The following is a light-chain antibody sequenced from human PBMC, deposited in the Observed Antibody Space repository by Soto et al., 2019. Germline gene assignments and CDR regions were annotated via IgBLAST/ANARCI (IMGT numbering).Light chain of an antibody. CDR1: QSVSSY. CDR3: QQYNSYSPWT. V-gene: IGKV3-11*01. CDR2: GAS. J-gene: IGKJ1*01. Sequence: EIVLTQSPATLSLSPGERATLSCRASQSVSSYLAWYQQRPGQAPRLLIYGASNRATGIPARFSGSGSGTDFTLTISSLQPDDFATYYCQQYNSYSPWTFGQGTKVEIK.